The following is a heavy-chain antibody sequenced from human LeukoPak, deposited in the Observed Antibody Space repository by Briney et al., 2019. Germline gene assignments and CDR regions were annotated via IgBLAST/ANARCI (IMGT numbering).Heavy chain of an antibody. CDR3: AINGSSWYDY. Sequence: GGSLRLSCAASGLTFGSSAMSWVRQAPGKGLEWVSSISGSGYVTYYADSVKGRFTLSRDNFENTLYLRMNSLRAEDTAVYYCAINGSSWYDYWGQGTLVTVSS. V-gene: IGHV3-23*01. CDR2: ISGSGYVT. CDR1: GLTFGSSA. D-gene: IGHD6-13*01. J-gene: IGHJ4*02.